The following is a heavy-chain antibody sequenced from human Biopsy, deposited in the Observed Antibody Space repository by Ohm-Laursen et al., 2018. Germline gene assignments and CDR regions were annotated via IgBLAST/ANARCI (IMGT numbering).Heavy chain of an antibody. CDR3: ARDRGFYSDRAVPGYIDL. CDR2: VSYTGST. Sequence: TLSLTSAVSGDSNSSYNWSCMRQPPGKGLVWIGYVSYTGSTDYNPSLQSRVTISVDTSKNHFSLRLRSVTPADTAMYYSARDRGFYSDRAVPGYIDLWGRGTLVTVSS. D-gene: IGHD3-22*01. CDR1: GDSNSSYN. J-gene: IGHJ2*01. V-gene: IGHV4-59*01.